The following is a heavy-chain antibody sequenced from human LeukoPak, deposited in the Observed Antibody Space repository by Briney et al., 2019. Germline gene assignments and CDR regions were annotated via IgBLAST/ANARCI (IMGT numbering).Heavy chain of an antibody. CDR2: ISSSGGRT. CDR3: AKGDDYLGY. J-gene: IGHJ4*02. Sequence: GGSLRLSCAASGFTFSSYAMSWVRQAPGKGLEWVSAISSSGGRTYYADSVKGRLTISRDNSKNTLYLQMNSLTAEDTALYYCAKGDDYLGYWGQGTLVTVSS. V-gene: IGHV3-23*01. CDR1: GFTFSSYA.